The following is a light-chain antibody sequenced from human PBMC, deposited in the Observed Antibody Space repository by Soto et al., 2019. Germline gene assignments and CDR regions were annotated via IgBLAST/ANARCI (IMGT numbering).Light chain of an antibody. CDR1: SSNIGSNT. V-gene: IGLV1-44*01. Sequence: QSVLTQPPSASGTPGQRVTISCSGSSSNIGSNTVNWYQQVPGTAPKLLIYGNDQRPSGVPDRFSGSKSGTSASLAISGLQSEDEADYFCEAWDDSLNGYVFGTGTKVTVL. CDR3: EAWDDSLNGYV. CDR2: GND. J-gene: IGLJ1*01.